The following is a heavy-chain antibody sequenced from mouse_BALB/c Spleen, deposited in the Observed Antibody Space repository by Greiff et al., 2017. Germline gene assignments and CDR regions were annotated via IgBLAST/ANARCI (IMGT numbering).Heavy chain of an antibody. CDR2: IWSGGST. CDR3: ARKLLWFSYAMDY. Sequence: VQGVESGPGLVQPSQSLSITCTVSGFSLTSYGVHWVRQSPGKGLEWLGVIWSGGSTDYNAAFISRLSISKDNSKSQVFFKMNSLQANDTAIYYCARKLLWFSYAMDYWGQGTSVTVSS. J-gene: IGHJ4*01. V-gene: IGHV2-2*02. D-gene: IGHD2-2*01. CDR1: GFSLTSYG.